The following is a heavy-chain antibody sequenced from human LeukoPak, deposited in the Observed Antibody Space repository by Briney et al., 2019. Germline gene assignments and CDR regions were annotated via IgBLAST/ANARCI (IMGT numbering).Heavy chain of an antibody. J-gene: IGHJ5*02. CDR3: ARDTTMLTYWFDP. Sequence: ASGKVSCKASGYTFTVYDMHWVRQAPGQGLEWMGWINPNSGGTNYAQKFQGSVTMTRDTSVSTAYMELNRLRSDHTGVYYCARDTTMLTYWFDPWGQGTLVTVSS. D-gene: IGHD5-18*01. CDR1: GYTFTVYD. V-gene: IGHV1-2*02. CDR2: INPNSGGT.